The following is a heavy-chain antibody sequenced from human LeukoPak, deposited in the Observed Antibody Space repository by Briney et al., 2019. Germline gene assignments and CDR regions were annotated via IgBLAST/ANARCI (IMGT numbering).Heavy chain of an antibody. V-gene: IGHV4-39*01. CDR1: GGSISSSSYY. CDR3: ARRPAFNWAWSDFDY. Sequence: SETLSLTCTVSGGSISSSSYYWGWIRQPPGKGLEWIGSIYYSGSTYYNPSLKSRVTISVDTSKNQFSLKLSSVTAADTAVYYCARRPAFNWAWSDFDYWGEGTLDTVSS. J-gene: IGHJ4*02. D-gene: IGHD7-27*01. CDR2: IYYSGST.